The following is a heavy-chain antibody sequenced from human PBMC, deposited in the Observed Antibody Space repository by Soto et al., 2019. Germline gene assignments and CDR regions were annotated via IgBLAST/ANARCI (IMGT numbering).Heavy chain of an antibody. CDR2: IVPISGTT. J-gene: IGHJ3*02. CDR3: ARSGVVVNAFDI. D-gene: IGHD2-21*01. V-gene: IGHV1-69*13. CDR1: GGTFNYYA. Sequence: SVKVSCKVSGGTFNYYAINWVRQAPGQGLEWMGGIVPISGTTNYAQKFQGRVTITADESTSTAYMELSSLRSEDTAVYYCARSGVVVNAFDIWGQGTLVTVS.